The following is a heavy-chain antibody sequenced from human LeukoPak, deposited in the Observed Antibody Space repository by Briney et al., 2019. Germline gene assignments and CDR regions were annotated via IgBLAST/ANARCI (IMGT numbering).Heavy chain of an antibody. J-gene: IGHJ5*02. V-gene: IGHV3-21*01. CDR3: ARESWRGYSCYANWFDP. CDR1: GFTFSSYS. D-gene: IGHD5-12*01. Sequence: GGSLRLSCAASGFTFSSYSMNWVRQAPGKGLEWVSSISSSSSYIYYADSVKGRFTISRDNAENSLYLQMNSLRAEDTAVYYWARESWRGYSCYANWFDPWGQGTLVTVSS. CDR2: ISSSSSYI.